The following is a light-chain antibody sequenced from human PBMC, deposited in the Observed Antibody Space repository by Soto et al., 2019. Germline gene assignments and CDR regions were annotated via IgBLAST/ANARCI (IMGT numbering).Light chain of an antibody. J-gene: IGKJ3*01. V-gene: IGKV1-5*01. CDR2: DAS. CDR3: QQYNSYSFT. CDR1: QSISSW. Sequence: DIQMTQSPSTLSASVGDRVTITCRASQSISSWLAWYQQNPGKAPKLLIYDASRLESGVASRFTGSGSGTEFTLTSSSLQPDDFAAYYCQQYNSYSFTFGPGTKVDIK.